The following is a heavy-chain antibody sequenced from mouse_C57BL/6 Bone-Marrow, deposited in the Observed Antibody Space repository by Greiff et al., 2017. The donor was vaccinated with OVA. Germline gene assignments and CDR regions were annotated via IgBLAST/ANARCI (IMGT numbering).Heavy chain of an antibody. D-gene: IGHD4-1*01. CDR3: ARTLTGEDY. CDR2: IYPGDGDT. Sequence: VQLQQSGPELVKPGASVKISCKASGYAFSSSWMNWVKQRPGKGLEWIGRIYPGDGDTNYNGKFKGKATLTADKSSSTAYMQLSSLTSEDSAVYFCARTLTGEDYWGQGTTLTVSS. CDR1: GYAFSSSW. V-gene: IGHV1-82*01. J-gene: IGHJ2*01.